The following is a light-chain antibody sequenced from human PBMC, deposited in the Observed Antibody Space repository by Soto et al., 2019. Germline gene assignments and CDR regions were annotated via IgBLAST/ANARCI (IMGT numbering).Light chain of an antibody. J-gene: IGKJ1*01. Sequence: DIQMTQSPSSLSASVGERVTITFRASQSITTYLNWYQQKPGKAPKLLIYDASSLESGVPSRFSGSGSGTEFTLTISSLQPDDFATYHCQHYNSYSEAFGQGTKVDI. CDR1: QSITTY. V-gene: IGKV1-5*01. CDR3: QHYNSYSEA. CDR2: DAS.